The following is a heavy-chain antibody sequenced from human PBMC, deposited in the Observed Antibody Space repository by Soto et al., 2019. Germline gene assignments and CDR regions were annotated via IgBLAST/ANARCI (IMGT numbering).Heavy chain of an antibody. CDR1: GFPFSSYG. J-gene: IGHJ4*02. V-gene: IGHV3-30*03. CDR3: AVGQYYFDS. CDR2: ISYDGTNQ. Sequence: QVQLVESGGGVVQPGRSLRLSCAASGFPFSSYGMHWVRQAPGKGLDWVALISYDGTNQYYADSVKGRFTVSRDNSKNTLSLHMSSLRAEDTAVYYCAVGQYYFDSCGQGTLVSVSS.